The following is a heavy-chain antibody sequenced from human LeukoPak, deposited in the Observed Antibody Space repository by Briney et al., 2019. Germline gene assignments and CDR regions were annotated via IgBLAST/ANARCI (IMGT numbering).Heavy chain of an antibody. CDR3: ARRVGSGRAFDY. V-gene: IGHV4-39*01. J-gene: IGHJ4*02. Sequence: PSETLSLTCSVSGASISGGTYYWGWIRQPPGKGLEWIGSIYYTGSTYDNPSLKSRVTISVDTSKNQFSLKLSSVTAADTAVYYCARRVGSGRAFDYWGQGTLVTVSS. D-gene: IGHD1-26*01. CDR2: IYYTGST. CDR1: GASISGGTYY.